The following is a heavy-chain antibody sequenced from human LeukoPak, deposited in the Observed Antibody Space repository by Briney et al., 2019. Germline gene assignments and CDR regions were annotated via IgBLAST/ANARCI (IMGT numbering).Heavy chain of an antibody. Sequence: GGSLRLSCAASGFTFSDYYMSWIRQAPGKGLEWVSYISSSGSTIYYADSVKGRFTISRDNSKNTLYLQMNSLRAEDTAVYYCAKTQWPNFDYWGQGTLVTVSS. CDR3: AKTQWPNFDY. D-gene: IGHD6-19*01. CDR1: GFTFSDYY. V-gene: IGHV3-11*01. CDR2: ISSSGSTI. J-gene: IGHJ4*02.